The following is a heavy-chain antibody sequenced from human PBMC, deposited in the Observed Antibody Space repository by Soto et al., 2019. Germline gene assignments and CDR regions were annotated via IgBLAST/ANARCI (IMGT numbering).Heavy chain of an antibody. Sequence: ASVKVSCKASGYTFTGYYMHWVRQAPGQGLEWMGWINPNSGGTNYAQKFQGWVTMTRDTSISTAYMELSRLRSDDTAVYYCARAPYCSGGSCYPFDYWGQGTLVTVPS. J-gene: IGHJ4*02. CDR3: ARAPYCSGGSCYPFDY. D-gene: IGHD2-15*01. V-gene: IGHV1-2*04. CDR2: INPNSGGT. CDR1: GYTFTGYY.